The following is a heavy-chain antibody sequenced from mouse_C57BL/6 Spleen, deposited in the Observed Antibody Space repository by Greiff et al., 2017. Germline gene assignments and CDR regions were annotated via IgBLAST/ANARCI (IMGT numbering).Heavy chain of an antibody. J-gene: IGHJ3*01. CDR3: ARPSYYGSIPTWFAY. CDR2: ISSGSSTI. V-gene: IGHV5-17*01. Sequence: EVKLVESGGGLVKPGGSLKLSCAASGFTFSDYGMHWVRQAPEKGLEWVAYISSGSSTIYYADTVKGRFTISRDNAKNTLFLQMTSLRSEDTAMYYCARPSYYGSIPTWFAYWGQGTLVTVSA. CDR1: GFTFSDYG. D-gene: IGHD1-1*01.